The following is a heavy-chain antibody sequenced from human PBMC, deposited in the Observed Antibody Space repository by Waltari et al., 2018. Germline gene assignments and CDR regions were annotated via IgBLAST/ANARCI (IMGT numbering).Heavy chain of an antibody. CDR3: ARDPQTGTTSPTDY. Sequence: QVQLVESGGGVVQPGRSLRLSCAASGFPFRSYGMHWVRPAPGKGLEWVAFIWYDGSNKYYADSVKGRFTISRDNSKNTLYLQMNSLRAEDTAVYYCARDPQTGTTSPTDYWGQGTLVTVSS. D-gene: IGHD1-7*01. CDR1: GFPFRSYG. CDR2: IWYDGSNK. J-gene: IGHJ4*02. V-gene: IGHV3-33*01.